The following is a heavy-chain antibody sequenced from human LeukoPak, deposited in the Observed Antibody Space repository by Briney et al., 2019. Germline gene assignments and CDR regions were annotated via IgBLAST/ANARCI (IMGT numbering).Heavy chain of an antibody. Sequence: PSETLSLTCTVSGGSISSYYWSWIRQPPGKGLEWIGYIYYSGSTNYNPSLKSRVTISVDTSKNQFSLKLSSVTAADTAVYYCARWVRQKVYFDYWGQGTLVTVSS. CDR3: ARWVRQKVYFDY. CDR2: IYYSGST. J-gene: IGHJ4*02. V-gene: IGHV4-59*08. CDR1: GGSISSYY.